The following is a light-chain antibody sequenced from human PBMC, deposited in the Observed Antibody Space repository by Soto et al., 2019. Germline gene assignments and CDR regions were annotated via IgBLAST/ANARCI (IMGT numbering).Light chain of an antibody. CDR2: DVS. CDR1: KTDIGNYDF. CDR3: TSYSTTSAYVV. V-gene: IGLV2-14*01. J-gene: IGLJ2*01. Sequence: QSALTQPASVSGSPGQSITISCTGTKTDIGNYDFVSWYQQRPGKAPKLIIFDVSNRPSGVSNRFSGSKSGNTASLTISGLQDEDEADYLCTSYSTTSAYVVFGGGTQLTVL.